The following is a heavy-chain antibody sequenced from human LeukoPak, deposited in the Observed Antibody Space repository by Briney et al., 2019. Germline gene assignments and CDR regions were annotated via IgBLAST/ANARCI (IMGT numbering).Heavy chain of an antibody. CDR2: ISYDGSNK. J-gene: IGHJ4*02. CDR1: GFTFSSYG. Sequence: PGRSLRLSCAASGFTFSSYGMHWVRQAPGKGLEWVAVISYDGSNKYYADSVKGRFTISRDNSKDTLYLQMNSLRAEDTAVYYCAKAPPPYSSGREDYWGQGTLVTVSS. D-gene: IGHD6-19*01. CDR3: AKAPPPYSSGREDY. V-gene: IGHV3-30*18.